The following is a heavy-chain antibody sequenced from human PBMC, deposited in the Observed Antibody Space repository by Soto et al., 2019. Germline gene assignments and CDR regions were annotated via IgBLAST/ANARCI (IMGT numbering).Heavy chain of an antibody. V-gene: IGHV3-30-3*01. Sequence: AGGSLRLSCAASGFTFSSYAMHWVRQAPGKGLEWVAVISYDGSNKYYADSVKGRFTISRDNSKNTLYLQMNSLRAEDTAVYYCARVYSSSLRYYYGMDVWGQGTTVTVSS. CDR1: GFTFSSYA. CDR2: ISYDGSNK. J-gene: IGHJ6*02. CDR3: ARVYSSSLRYYYGMDV. D-gene: IGHD6-6*01.